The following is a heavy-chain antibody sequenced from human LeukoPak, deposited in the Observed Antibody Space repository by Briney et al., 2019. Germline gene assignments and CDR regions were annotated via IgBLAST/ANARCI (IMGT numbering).Heavy chain of an antibody. J-gene: IGHJ3*02. CDR2: ISSSGTYI. V-gene: IGHV3-21*01. D-gene: IGHD2-2*02. Sequence: GGSLRLSCAASGFTFSSYSMNWVRQAPGKGLEWVSSISSSGTYIYYADSLKGRFTISRDNAKNSLYLQMNSLRAEDTALYYCASPIYTDAFVIWGQGTMVTVSS. CDR1: GFTFSSYS. CDR3: ASPIYTDAFVI.